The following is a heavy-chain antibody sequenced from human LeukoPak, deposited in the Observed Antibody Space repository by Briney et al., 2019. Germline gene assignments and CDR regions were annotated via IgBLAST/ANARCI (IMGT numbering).Heavy chain of an antibody. J-gene: IGHJ6*03. CDR3: ARDLDIVVVPAAIPDYYYYMDV. Sequence: PSETLSLTCTVSGGSISSYYWSWIRQPAGKGLEWIGRIYTSGSTNYNPSLKSRVTMSVDTSKNQFSLKLSSGTAADTAVYYCARDLDIVVVPAAIPDYYYYMDVWGKGTTVTVSS. CDR1: GGSISSYY. D-gene: IGHD2-2*02. CDR2: IYTSGST. V-gene: IGHV4-4*07.